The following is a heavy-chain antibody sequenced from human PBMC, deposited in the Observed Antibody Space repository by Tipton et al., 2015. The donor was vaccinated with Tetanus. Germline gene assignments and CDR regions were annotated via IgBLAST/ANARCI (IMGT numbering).Heavy chain of an antibody. CDR1: GASISTYS. CDR3: ARAGEGGYDATMGFYYYYMDV. CDR2: LYFSGNT. D-gene: IGHD5-12*01. V-gene: IGHV4-59*01. J-gene: IGHJ6*03. Sequence: LRLSCTVSGASISTYSWTWIRQSPGKGLEWIAYLYFSGNTNYNPSLKTRVTMSPDMSKNQVSLRLNSVTAADTAVYYCARAGEGGYDATMGFYYYYMDVWGKGTTVTVSS.